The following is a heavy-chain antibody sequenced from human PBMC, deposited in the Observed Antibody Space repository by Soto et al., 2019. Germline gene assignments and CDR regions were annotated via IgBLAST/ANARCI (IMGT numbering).Heavy chain of an antibody. CDR2: INPSGGST. D-gene: IGHD6-13*01. CDR1: GYTFTSYY. Sequence: ASVKVSCKASGYTFTSYYMHWVRQAPGQGLEWMGIINPSGGSTSYAQKFQGRVTMTRDTSTSTVYMELSSLRSEDTAVYYCARASGYSSSWYPLNPYYYYYGMDVWGQGTTVTVS. J-gene: IGHJ6*02. V-gene: IGHV1-46*01. CDR3: ARASGYSSSWYPLNPYYYYYGMDV.